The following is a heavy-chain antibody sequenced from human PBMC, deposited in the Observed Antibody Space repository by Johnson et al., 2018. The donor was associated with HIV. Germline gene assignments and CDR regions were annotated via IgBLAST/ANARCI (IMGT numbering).Heavy chain of an antibody. CDR3: ARDRPSKWLLSNDDACDI. J-gene: IGHJ3*02. CDR2: ISYDGSYK. D-gene: IGHD5-12*01. CDR1: GFSFSDYY. V-gene: IGHV3-30*03. Sequence: QVLLVESGGGLVKPGGSLRLSCAASGFSFSDYYMSWIRQAPGKGLGWVAFISYDGSYKYYADSVKGRFTISRDNSKNTLYMQMNSLRVEHTAVYYCARDRPSKWLLSNDDACDIGGQGTMVTVSS.